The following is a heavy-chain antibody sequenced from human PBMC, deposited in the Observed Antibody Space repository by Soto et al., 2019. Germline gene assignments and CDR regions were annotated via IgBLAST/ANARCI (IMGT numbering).Heavy chain of an antibody. Sequence: SETLSLTCTVSGGSIISSSYYWGRIRQPPGKGLEWIGSIYYSGTTYYNPSLKSLVTISVDTSKNQFSVNLSSVTATDRAVYYCASWYGSGWNYWGQGTLVTVSS. CDR2: IYYSGTT. CDR3: ASWYGSGWNY. V-gene: IGHV4-39*01. J-gene: IGHJ4*02. D-gene: IGHD6-19*01. CDR1: GGSIISSSYY.